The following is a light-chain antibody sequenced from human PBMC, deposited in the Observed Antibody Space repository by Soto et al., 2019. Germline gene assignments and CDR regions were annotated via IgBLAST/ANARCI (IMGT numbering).Light chain of an antibody. Sequence: EIVMTQSPVTLSVSPGERATLSCRASQSVNRNLAWYQQKPGQAPRLLIYAASTRATGIAARFSGSGSGTEFTLTISSLQSEDFAVYCCQQYDNWPPTFGPGAKVDI. J-gene: IGKJ3*01. CDR1: QSVNRN. CDR2: AAS. CDR3: QQYDNWPPT. V-gene: IGKV3-15*01.